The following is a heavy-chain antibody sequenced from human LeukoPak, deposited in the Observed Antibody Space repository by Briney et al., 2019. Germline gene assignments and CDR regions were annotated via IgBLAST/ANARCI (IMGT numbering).Heavy chain of an antibody. V-gene: IGHV3-23*01. CDR3: AKDPARNYYDSSEPN. Sequence: PGGSLRLSCAASGFTFSSYATSWVRQAPGKGLEWVSAISGSGGSTYYADSVKGRFTISRDNSKNTLYLQMNSLRAEDTAVYYCAKDPARNYYDSSEPNWGQGTLVTVSS. J-gene: IGHJ4*02. CDR1: GFTFSSYA. D-gene: IGHD3-22*01. CDR2: ISGSGGST.